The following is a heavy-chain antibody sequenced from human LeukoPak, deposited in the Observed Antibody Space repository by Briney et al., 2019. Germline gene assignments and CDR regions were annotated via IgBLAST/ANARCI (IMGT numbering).Heavy chain of an antibody. CDR1: GYTFTSYY. Sequence: ASVKVSCKASGYTFTSYYMHWVRQAPGQGLEWMGIINPSGGSTRYAQKFQGRVTMTRDTSISTAYMELSRLRSDDTAVYYCASEYYSDSSGYTTYFDYWGQGTLVTVSS. CDR3: ASEYYSDSSGYTTYFDY. D-gene: IGHD3-22*01. CDR2: INPSGGST. V-gene: IGHV1-46*01. J-gene: IGHJ4*02.